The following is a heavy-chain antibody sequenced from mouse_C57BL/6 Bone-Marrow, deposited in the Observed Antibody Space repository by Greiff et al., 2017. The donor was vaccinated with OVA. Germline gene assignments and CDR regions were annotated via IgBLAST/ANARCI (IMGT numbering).Heavy chain of an antibody. CDR2: IDPETGGT. V-gene: IGHV1-15*01. CDR1: GYTFTDYE. J-gene: IGHJ2*01. CDR3: TRYPDY. Sequence: VQLQESGAELVRPGASVTLSCKASGYTFTDYEMHWVKQTPVHGLEWIGAIDPETGGTAYNQKFKGKAILTADKSFSTAYMELRSLTSEDSAVYYCTRYPDYWGQGTTLTVSS.